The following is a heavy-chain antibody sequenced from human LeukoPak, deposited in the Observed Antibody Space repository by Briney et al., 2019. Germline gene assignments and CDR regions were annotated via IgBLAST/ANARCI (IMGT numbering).Heavy chain of an antibody. CDR3: ARRCSGGSCYPYYYYYGMDV. Sequence: AESLKISCKGSGYSLTSYWIGWVRQMPGKDLEWMGIIYPGDSDTRYSPSFQGQVTISADKSISTAYLQWSSLKASDTAMYYCARRCSGGSCYPYYYYYGMDVWGQGTTVTVSS. CDR1: GYSLTSYW. CDR2: IYPGDSDT. D-gene: IGHD2-15*01. V-gene: IGHV5-51*01. J-gene: IGHJ6*02.